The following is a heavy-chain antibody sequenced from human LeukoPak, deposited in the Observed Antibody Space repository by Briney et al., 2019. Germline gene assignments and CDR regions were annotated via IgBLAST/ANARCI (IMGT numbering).Heavy chain of an antibody. Sequence: GGSLRLSCTASGFTFSSYWMSWVRQAPGKGLEWVANIKQDGSEKYYLDPVKGRFTISRDNTKNSLYLQMNSLRVEDTAVYYCARDTSYGDYVRGNDYWGQGTLVTVSS. J-gene: IGHJ4*02. D-gene: IGHD4-17*01. CDR1: GFTFSSYW. CDR2: IKQDGSEK. CDR3: ARDTSYGDYVRGNDY. V-gene: IGHV3-7*01.